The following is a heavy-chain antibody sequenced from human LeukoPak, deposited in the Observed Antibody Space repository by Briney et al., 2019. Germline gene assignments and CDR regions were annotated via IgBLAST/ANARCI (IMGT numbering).Heavy chain of an antibody. V-gene: IGHV3-66*01. CDR1: GLTVNNNY. CDR2: IYANGDT. CDR3: THADYLLTY. J-gene: IGHJ4*02. Sequence: GGSLRLSCAASGLTVNNNYWHWVRQAPGQGLEWVSIIYANGDTLYSASVSGRFTFYSDSSKNTLYLQMDSLRAEDTAVYYCTHADYLLTYWGQGTLVTVSS. D-gene: IGHD4-17*01.